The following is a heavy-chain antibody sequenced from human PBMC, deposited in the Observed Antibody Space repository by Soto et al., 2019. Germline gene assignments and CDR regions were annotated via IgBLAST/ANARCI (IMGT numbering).Heavy chain of an antibody. V-gene: IGHV4-30-2*02. CDR1: GGSISSGGYS. CDR2: IYHSGST. J-gene: IGHJ3*02. CDR3: ATLGHAFDI. Sequence: SETLSLTCAVSGGSISSGGYSWSWIRQPPGKGLEWIGYIYHSGSTYYNPSLKSRVTISVDRSKNQFSLKLSSLRSEDTAVYYCATLGHAFDIWGQGTMVTVSS. D-gene: IGHD7-27*01.